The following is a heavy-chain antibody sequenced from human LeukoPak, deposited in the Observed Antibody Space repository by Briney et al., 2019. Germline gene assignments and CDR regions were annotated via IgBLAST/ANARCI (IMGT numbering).Heavy chain of an antibody. CDR3: ARVGVGESSDYYYYYYMDV. D-gene: IGHD3-10*01. J-gene: IGHJ6*03. V-gene: IGHV1-69*06. CDR2: IIPIFGTA. Sequence: SVKVSCKASGGTFSSYAISWVRQAPGQGLEWMGRIIPIFGTANYAQKFQGRVTITADKSTSTAYMELSSLRSEDTAVHYCARVGVGESSDYYYYYYMDVWGKGTTVTVSS. CDR1: GGTFSSYA.